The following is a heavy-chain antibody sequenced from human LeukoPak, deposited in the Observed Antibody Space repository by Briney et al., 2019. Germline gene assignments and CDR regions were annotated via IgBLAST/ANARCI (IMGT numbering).Heavy chain of an antibody. V-gene: IGHV1-18*01. J-gene: IGHJ5*02. D-gene: IGHD6-19*01. CDR1: GYTCTSYG. CDR3: ARDSPYSSGWYNWFDP. Sequence: GASVKVSCKASGYTCTSYGISWVRQAPGQGLEWMGWISAYNGNTNYAQKLQGRVTMTTDTSTSTAYMELRSLRSDDTAVYYCARDSPYSSGWYNWFDPWGQGTLVTVSS. CDR2: ISAYNGNT.